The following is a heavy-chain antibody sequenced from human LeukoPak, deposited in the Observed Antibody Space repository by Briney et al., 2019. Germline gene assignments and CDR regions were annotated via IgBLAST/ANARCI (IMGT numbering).Heavy chain of an antibody. CDR2: ISYDGNNK. V-gene: IGHV3-30-3*01. Sequence: GGSLRLSWAASGFTFSSYAMHWVRQAPGKGLEWVAVISYDGNNKYSADSVKGRFTISRDNSKNTLYLQMNSLRAEDTAVYYCARDRAQYHDFWSGYYPKRNYYYYYGMDVWGQGTTVTVSS. CDR1: GFTFSSYA. D-gene: IGHD3-3*01. J-gene: IGHJ6*02. CDR3: ARDRAQYHDFWSGYYPKRNYYYYYGMDV.